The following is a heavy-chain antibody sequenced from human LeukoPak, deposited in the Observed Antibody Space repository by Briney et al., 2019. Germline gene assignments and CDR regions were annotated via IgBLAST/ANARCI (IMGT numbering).Heavy chain of an antibody. CDR1: GGSISSYY. V-gene: IGHV4-59*01. Sequence: PSGTLALTCPVSGGSISSYYWSWIRPPPGKGLEWIGYIYYSGSTNYNPSLKSRVTISVDTSKNQFSLKLSSVTAADTAVYYCAAGYSYGPLRFDYWGQGTLVTVSS. CDR2: IYYSGST. J-gene: IGHJ4*02. CDR3: AAGYSYGPLRFDY. D-gene: IGHD5-18*01.